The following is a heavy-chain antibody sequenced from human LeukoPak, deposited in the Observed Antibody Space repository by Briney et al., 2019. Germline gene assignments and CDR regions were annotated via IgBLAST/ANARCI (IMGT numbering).Heavy chain of an antibody. Sequence: GGSLRLSCAASGFTFSNAWMSWVRQAPGKGLEWVGRIKSKTDGGTTDYAAPVKGRFTISRDDSKNTLYLQMNSLRAEDTAVYYCARDGRSSSWTYWGQGTLVTVSS. CDR3: ARDGRSSSWTY. CDR2: IKSKTDGGTT. J-gene: IGHJ4*02. D-gene: IGHD6-13*01. CDR1: GFTFSNAW. V-gene: IGHV3-15*01.